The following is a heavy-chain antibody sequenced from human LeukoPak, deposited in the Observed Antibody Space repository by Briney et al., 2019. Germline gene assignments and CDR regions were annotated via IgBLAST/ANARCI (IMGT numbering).Heavy chain of an antibody. D-gene: IGHD5-24*01. V-gene: IGHV3-23*01. CDR1: GFNFRDAA. CDR2: ISFSGDNS. J-gene: IGHJ3*01. Sequence: GGSLRLSCAASGFNFRDAAMTWVRQAPGKGLEWVALISFSGDNSYYADSVKGRFSVSRDNSENTLSLQMNSLRVEDTARYYCAKDIQLSTWGLGTMVTVSS. CDR3: AKDIQLST.